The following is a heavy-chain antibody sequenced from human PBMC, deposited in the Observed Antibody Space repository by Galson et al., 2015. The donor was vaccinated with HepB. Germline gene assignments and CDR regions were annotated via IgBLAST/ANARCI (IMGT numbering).Heavy chain of an antibody. J-gene: IGHJ4*02. V-gene: IGHV1-18*01. CDR1: GYTLTELS. CDR2: ISAYNGNT. D-gene: IGHD6-19*01. CDR3: ARVSSGWYEKDY. Sequence: SVKVSCKVSGYTLTELSMHWVRQAPGQGLEWMGWISAYNGNTNYAQKLQGRVTMTTDTSTSTAYMELRSLRSDDTAVYYCARVSSGWYEKDYWGQGTLVTVSS.